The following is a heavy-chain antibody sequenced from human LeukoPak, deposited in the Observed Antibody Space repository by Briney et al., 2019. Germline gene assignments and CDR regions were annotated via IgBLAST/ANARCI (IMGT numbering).Heavy chain of an antibody. Sequence: GGSLRLSCAASGFTFSTYAMGWVRQAPGKGLEWVSGISAIGVRTYYADSVKGRFTISRGNSKNTLYVQMNSLRAEDTAIYYCVKGLEDRHDSSGYYSNWFDPWGQGTLVTVSS. CDR2: ISAIGVRT. D-gene: IGHD3-22*01. J-gene: IGHJ5*02. CDR3: VKGLEDRHDSSGYYSNWFDP. V-gene: IGHV3-23*01. CDR1: GFTFSTYA.